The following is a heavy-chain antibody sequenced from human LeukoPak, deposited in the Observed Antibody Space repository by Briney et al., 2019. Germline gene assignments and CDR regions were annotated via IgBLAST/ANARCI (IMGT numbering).Heavy chain of an antibody. Sequence: SETLSLTCTVSGGSISSSSYYWGWIRQPPGKGLEWIGSIYYSGSTYYNPSLKSRVTISVDTSKNQFSLKLSSVTAADTAVYYCARVQPSNAYIMIFTDDAFDIWGQGTMVTVSS. D-gene: IGHD3/OR15-3a*01. CDR1: GGSISSSSYY. V-gene: IGHV4-39*07. J-gene: IGHJ3*02. CDR2: IYYSGST. CDR3: ARVQPSNAYIMIFTDDAFDI.